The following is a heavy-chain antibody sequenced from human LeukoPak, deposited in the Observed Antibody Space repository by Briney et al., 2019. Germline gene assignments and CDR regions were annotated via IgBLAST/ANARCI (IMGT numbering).Heavy chain of an antibody. J-gene: IGHJ5*02. CDR3: AREVMVGATTA. V-gene: IGHV4-61*02. Sequence: SETLSLTCTVSGASISSGSYYWSWIRQPAGKGLEWLGRIHNSGTTKYDPSLKSRVTISIDTSKNQCSLRLSSVTAADTAVYYCAREVMVGATTAWGQGTLVTVSS. CDR1: GASISSGSYY. CDR2: IHNSGTT. D-gene: IGHD1-26*01.